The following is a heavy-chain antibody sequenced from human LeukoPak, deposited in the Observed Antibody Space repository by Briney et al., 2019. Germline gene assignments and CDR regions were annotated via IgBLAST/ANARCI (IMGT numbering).Heavy chain of an antibody. V-gene: IGHV4-34*01. J-gene: IGHJ3*02. Sequence: SETLSSTSLAMVGSSSGTYWTWTPHPQGKGLEWIGKINHSGSTNYNPSLKSRVTISVDTSKNQFSLKLSSVTAADTAVYYCARVEMATILSPDFDIWGQGTMVTVSS. CDR2: INHSGST. D-gene: IGHD5-24*01. CDR3: ARVEMATILSPDFDI. CDR1: VGSSSGTY.